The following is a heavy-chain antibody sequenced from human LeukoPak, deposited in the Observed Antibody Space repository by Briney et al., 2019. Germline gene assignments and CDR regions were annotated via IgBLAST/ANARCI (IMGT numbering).Heavy chain of an antibody. CDR3: ARDESYGGYNNWFDP. J-gene: IGHJ5*02. D-gene: IGHD4-17*01. Sequence: ASVKVSCKASGYTFTSYGISWVRQAPGQGLEWMGWISPYNGNRNYAQKLQGRVTMTTDTSTSTAYMELRSLRSDDTAVYYCARDESYGGYNNWFDPWGQGTLVTVSS. V-gene: IGHV1-18*01. CDR2: ISPYNGNR. CDR1: GYTFTSYG.